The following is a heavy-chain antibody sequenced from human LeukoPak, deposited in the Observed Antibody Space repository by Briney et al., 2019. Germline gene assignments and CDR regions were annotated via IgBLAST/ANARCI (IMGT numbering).Heavy chain of an antibody. V-gene: IGHV3-7*01. CDR3: ARDNNWSSGY. D-gene: IGHD1-1*01. Sequence: GGSLRLSCAASGFTFSSYGMHWVRQAPGKGLEWVANIKEDGSEKDYVDSVKGRFTISRDNAKNSLYLQMNSVRAEDTAVYYCARDNNWSSGYWGQGTLVTVSS. CDR1: GFTFSSYG. CDR2: IKEDGSEK. J-gene: IGHJ4*02.